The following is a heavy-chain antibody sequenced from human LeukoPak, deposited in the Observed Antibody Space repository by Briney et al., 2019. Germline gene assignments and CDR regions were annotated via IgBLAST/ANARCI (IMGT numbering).Heavy chain of an antibody. CDR1: GYTFTGYY. D-gene: IGHD2-2*01. V-gene: IGHV1-2*02. CDR3: ARDQRRVVVVPAATGGY. CDR2: INPNSGGT. Sequence: GASVKVSCKASGYTFTGYYMHWVRQAPGQGLEWMGWINPNSGGTNYAQKFQGRVTMTRDTSISTAYMELSRLRSDDTAVYYCARDQRRVVVVPAATGGYWGQGTLVTVSS. J-gene: IGHJ4*02.